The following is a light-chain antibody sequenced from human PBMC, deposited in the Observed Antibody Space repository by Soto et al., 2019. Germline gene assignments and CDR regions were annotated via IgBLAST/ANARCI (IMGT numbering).Light chain of an antibody. J-gene: IGLJ1*01. Sequence: QSALTQPASVSGSPGQSITISCTGTSSDVGGYNYVSWYQQHPGKAPKLMIYDVSNRPSGVCNRFSGSKSGNTASLTISGLQAEEEADYYCSSYTSSSAPLYVFGTGTKVTVL. CDR1: SSDVGGYNY. V-gene: IGLV2-14*01. CDR3: SSYTSSSAPLYV. CDR2: DVS.